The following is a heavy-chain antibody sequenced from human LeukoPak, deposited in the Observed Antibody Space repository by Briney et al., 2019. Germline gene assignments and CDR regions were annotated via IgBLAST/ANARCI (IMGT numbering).Heavy chain of an antibody. CDR1: GYAFTSDG. CDR2: ISVYNAIT. CDR3: ARDLTKSTVFGLKGTVDV. Sequence: ASVKVSCKASGYAFTSDGINWVRQAPGQGLEWMGWISVYNAITSYAQKFQGRVTMTTDTSTSTAYMELRSLRSDDTAVYYCARDLTKSTVFGLKGTVDVWGRGTSVTVSS. V-gene: IGHV1-18*01. D-gene: IGHD3-3*01. J-gene: IGHJ6*02.